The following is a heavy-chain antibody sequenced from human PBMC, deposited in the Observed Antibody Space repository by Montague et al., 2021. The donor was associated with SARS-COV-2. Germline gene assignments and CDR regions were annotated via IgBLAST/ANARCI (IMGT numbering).Heavy chain of an antibody. Sequence: SLGLSCAASGFTFSSYAMHWVRQAPGKGLEWVTVISYDGSNKYYADSVKGRFTISRDNSKNTLYLQMNSLRAEDTAVYYCARDREITMVRGAPLYGMDVWGQGTTVTVSS. CDR3: ARDREITMVRGAPLYGMDV. V-gene: IGHV3-30-3*01. CDR1: GFTFSSYA. J-gene: IGHJ6*02. D-gene: IGHD3-10*01. CDR2: ISYDGSNK.